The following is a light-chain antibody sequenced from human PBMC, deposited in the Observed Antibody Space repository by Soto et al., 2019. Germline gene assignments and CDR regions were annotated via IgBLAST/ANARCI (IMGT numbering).Light chain of an antibody. CDR3: KKYSRWPRKT. J-gene: IGKJ3*01. Sequence: EIVLTQSPATLSLSPGDRVTLSCRASQSVSNYLSWYQQKPGQAPRLLINEASKRATGIPARFSGSGSGTDFTLTISSLETEDFAVYFCKKYSRWPRKTFGPGTKVDIK. CDR2: EAS. V-gene: IGKV3-11*01. CDR1: QSVSNY.